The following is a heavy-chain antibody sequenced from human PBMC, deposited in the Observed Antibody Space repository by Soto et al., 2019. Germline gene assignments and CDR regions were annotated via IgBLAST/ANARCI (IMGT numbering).Heavy chain of an antibody. CDR3: ARSTSFDY. CDR2: IKYDGSEK. J-gene: IGHJ4*02. V-gene: IGHV3-7*05. CDR1: EFTFSGFW. Sequence: GGSLRLSCAASEFTFSGFWLNWVRQAPGKGLEWVANIKYDGSEKYYVDSVKGRFTISRDNAKNSLYLQMNSLRAEDTAVYYCARSTSFDYWGQGTLVTVSS.